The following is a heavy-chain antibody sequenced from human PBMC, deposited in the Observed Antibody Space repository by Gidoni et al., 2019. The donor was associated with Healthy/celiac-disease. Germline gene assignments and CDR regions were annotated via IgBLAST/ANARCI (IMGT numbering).Heavy chain of an antibody. CDR3: ARDGRMTVAGLDYYYGMDV. Sequence: QVQLQESGPGLVKPSETLSLTCTVPGGSISSYYWIWIRPPPGKGLEWLGYLYSSGSTNYNPSLKSRVTISVDTSKNQFSLKLSSVTAADTAVYYCARDGRMTVAGLDYYYGMDVWGQGTTVTVSS. V-gene: IGHV4-59*01. D-gene: IGHD6-19*01. CDR2: LYSSGST. J-gene: IGHJ6*02. CDR1: GGSISSYY.